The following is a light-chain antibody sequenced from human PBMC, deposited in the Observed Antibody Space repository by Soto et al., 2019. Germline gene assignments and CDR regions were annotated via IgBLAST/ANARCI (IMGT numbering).Light chain of an antibody. Sequence: ELVITPSPATLSPSPGQRANLSCRGSQSVSSKLAWYQQRPGQAHRLIIYSASTRATGIPARFSGSGSGTEFTLTISSLQSEDFAIYYCQQYDIWPPYTFGQGTKLDIK. V-gene: IGKV3-15*01. CDR1: QSVSSK. J-gene: IGKJ2*01. CDR3: QQYDIWPPYT. CDR2: SAS.